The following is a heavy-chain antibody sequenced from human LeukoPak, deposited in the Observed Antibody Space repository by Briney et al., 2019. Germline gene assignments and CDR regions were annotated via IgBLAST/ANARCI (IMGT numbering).Heavy chain of an antibody. J-gene: IGHJ4*02. D-gene: IGHD3-3*01. CDR3: ARSEPRIFGVDY. V-gene: IGHV4-39*01. Sequence: PSETLSLTCTVSGGSISSSSYYWGWIRQPPGKGLEWIGSIYYSGSTYYNPSLKSRVTISVDTSKNQFSLKLSSVTAADTAVYYCARSEPRIFGVDYWGQGTLVTVSS. CDR1: GGSISSSSYY. CDR2: IYYSGST.